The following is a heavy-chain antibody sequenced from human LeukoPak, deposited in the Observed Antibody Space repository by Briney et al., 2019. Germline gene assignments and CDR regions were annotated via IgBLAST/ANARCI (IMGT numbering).Heavy chain of an antibody. CDR3: ARATYYDFWSGYYDRENWFDP. CDR1: GGSISSYY. J-gene: IGHJ5*02. V-gene: IGHV4-59*01. D-gene: IGHD3-3*01. Sequence: PSETLSLTCTVSGGSISSYYWSWIRQSPGKRLEWIGYIYYSGSTNYNPSLKSRVTISVDTSKNQFSLKLSSVTAADTAVYYCARATYYDFWSGYYDRENWFDPWGQGTLVTVSS. CDR2: IYYSGST.